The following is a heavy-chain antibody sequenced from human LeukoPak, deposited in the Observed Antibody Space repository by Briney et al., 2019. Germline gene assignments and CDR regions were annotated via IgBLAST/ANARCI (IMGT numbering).Heavy chain of an antibody. V-gene: IGHV1-2*02. Sequence: ASVKVSCKALEYTFTDYYIHWVRQAPGQGLEWMGWINPNSGGTNYAQKFQGRVTMTRDTSISTAYMELSRLRSDDTAVYYCARGYCSSTSCYTHLDYWGQGTLVTVSS. D-gene: IGHD2-2*02. J-gene: IGHJ4*02. CDR3: ARGYCSSTSCYTHLDY. CDR1: EYTFTDYY. CDR2: INPNSGGT.